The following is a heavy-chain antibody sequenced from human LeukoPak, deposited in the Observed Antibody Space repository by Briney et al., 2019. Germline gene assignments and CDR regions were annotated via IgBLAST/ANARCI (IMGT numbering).Heavy chain of an antibody. V-gene: IGHV4-30-2*01. J-gene: IGHJ4*02. CDR3: ARDFGGAAAGIV. CDR1: GGSISSGGYS. Sequence: SETLSLTCAVSGGSISSGGYSWSWIRQPPGKGLEWIGYIYHSGSTYYNPSLKSRVTISVDRSKNQFSLELSSVTAADTAVYYCARDFGGAAAGIVWGQGTLVTVSS. CDR2: IYHSGST. D-gene: IGHD6-13*01.